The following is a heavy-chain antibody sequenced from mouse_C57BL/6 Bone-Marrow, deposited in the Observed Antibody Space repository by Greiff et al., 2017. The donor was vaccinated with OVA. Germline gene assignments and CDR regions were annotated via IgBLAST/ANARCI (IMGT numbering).Heavy chain of an antibody. CDR3: TTGITTVVAFNYFDY. CDR1: GFNIKDDY. Sequence: EVQLKQSGAELVRPGASVKLSCTASGFNIKDDYMHWVKQRPEQGLEWIGWIDPENGDTEYASKFQGKATITADTSSNTAYLQLSSLTSEDTAVYYCTTGITTVVAFNYFDYWGQGTTLTVSS. V-gene: IGHV14-4*01. CDR2: IDPENGDT. D-gene: IGHD1-1*01. J-gene: IGHJ2*01.